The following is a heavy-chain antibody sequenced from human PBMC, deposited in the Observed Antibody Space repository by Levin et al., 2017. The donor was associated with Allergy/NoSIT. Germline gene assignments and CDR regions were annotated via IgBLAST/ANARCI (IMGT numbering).Heavy chain of an antibody. J-gene: IGHJ4*02. V-gene: IGHV3-21*01. D-gene: IGHD7-27*01. CDR3: AKDWNWGFDY. Sequence: GGSLRLSCAASGFTFSTYSMNWVRQAPGKGLEWVSSISSGSTNIFYADSLKGRFTISRDNAKNSLYLQVNSLRVEDTAVYYCAKDWNWGFDYWGQGTLVTVSS. CDR2: ISSGSTNI. CDR1: GFTFSTYS.